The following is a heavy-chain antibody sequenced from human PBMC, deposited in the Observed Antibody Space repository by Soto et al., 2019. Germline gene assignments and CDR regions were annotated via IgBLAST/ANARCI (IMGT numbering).Heavy chain of an antibody. V-gene: IGHV1-24*01. J-gene: IGHJ4*02. Sequence: ASVKVSCKVSGYTLTELSMHWVRQAPGKGLEWMGGFDPEDGETIYAQKFQGRVTMTEDTSTDTAYMELSSLRSEDTAVYYCATSPLHYYDKSGDYSLDYWGQGTLVTVSS. CDR1: GYTLTELS. CDR2: FDPEDGET. CDR3: ATSPLHYYDKSGDYSLDY. D-gene: IGHD3-22*01.